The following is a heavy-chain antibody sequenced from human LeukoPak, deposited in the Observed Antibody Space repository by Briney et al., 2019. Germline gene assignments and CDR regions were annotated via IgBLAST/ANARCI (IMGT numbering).Heavy chain of an antibody. V-gene: IGHV3-74*01. J-gene: IGHJ3*02. D-gene: IGHD3-10*01. CDR2: ISTDGSNT. Sequence: GGSLRLSCAASGFTFSSHWIHWVRQAPGKGLVWVSRISTDGSNTNYADSVKGRFTISRDNAKNTLYLQMNSLRAEDTAVYYCARGSRRFDAFGIWGQGTMVTVSS. CDR1: GFTFSSHW. CDR3: ARGSRRFDAFGI.